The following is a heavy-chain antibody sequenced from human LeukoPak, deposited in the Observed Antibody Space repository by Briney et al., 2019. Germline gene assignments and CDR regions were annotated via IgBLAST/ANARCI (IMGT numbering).Heavy chain of an antibody. CDR2: IYHSGST. CDR1: GGSISSSNW. CDR3: ARGDGGNTPEYFQH. J-gene: IGHJ1*01. Sequence: PSGTLSLTCAVSGGSISSSNWWSWVRQPPGKGLEWIGEIYHSGSTNYNPSLKSRVTISVDKSKNQFSLKLSSVTAADTAVYYCARGDGGNTPEYFQHWGQGTLVTVSS. V-gene: IGHV4-4*02. D-gene: IGHD4-23*01.